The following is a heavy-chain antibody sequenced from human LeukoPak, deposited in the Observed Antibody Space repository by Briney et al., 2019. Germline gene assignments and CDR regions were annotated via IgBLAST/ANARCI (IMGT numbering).Heavy chain of an antibody. J-gene: IGHJ4*02. CDR2: INHSGST. CDR1: RFSFSNYW. V-gene: IGHV4-34*01. CDR3: ARGRGDYGDLVYYFDY. D-gene: IGHD4-17*01. Sequence: GSLRLSCAASRFSFSNYWMHWVRQAPGKGLEWIGEINHSGSTNYNPSLKSRVTISVDTSKNQFSLKLSSVTAADTAVYYCARGRGDYGDLVYYFDYWGQGTLVTVSS.